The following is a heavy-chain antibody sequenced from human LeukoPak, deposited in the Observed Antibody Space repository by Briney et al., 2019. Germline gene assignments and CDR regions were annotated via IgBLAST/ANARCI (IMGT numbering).Heavy chain of an antibody. J-gene: IGHJ4*02. V-gene: IGHV5-51*01. CDR1: GYSFTSYW. CDR2: IYPGDSDT. CDR3: ARQFTIFGVVAGALDY. D-gene: IGHD3-3*01. Sequence: GESLKISCKGSGYSFTSYWIGWVRQLPGKGLEWMGIIYPGDSDTRYSPSFQGQVTISADKSISTAYLQWSSLKASDTAMYYCARQFTIFGVVAGALDYWGQGTLVTVSS.